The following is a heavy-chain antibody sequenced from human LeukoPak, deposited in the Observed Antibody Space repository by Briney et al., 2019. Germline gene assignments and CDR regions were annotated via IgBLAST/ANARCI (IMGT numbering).Heavy chain of an antibody. J-gene: IGHJ4*02. CDR1: GGSISSYY. CDR2: IYYTGTT. D-gene: IGHD7-27*01. Sequence: TPSETLSLTCTVSGGSISSYYWSWIRQPPGKGLEWIGYIYYTGTTNYNPSLKSRLTISVDTSKNQFSLNLSSVTSADTAVYYCAREGWGYYFDFWGQGTLVTVSS. V-gene: IGHV4-59*01. CDR3: AREGWGYYFDF.